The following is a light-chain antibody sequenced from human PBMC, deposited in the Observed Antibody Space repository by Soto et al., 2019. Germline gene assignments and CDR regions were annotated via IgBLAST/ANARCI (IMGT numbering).Light chain of an antibody. Sequence: QSVLTQPPSASGTPGQRVTISCSGSSSNIGSNSANWYQQLPGTAPKLVMYSTNQRHSGVPDRFSGSKSGTSASLAISDLQSEDEADYYCAAWDDTLNGHVVFGGGTKLTVL. J-gene: IGLJ2*01. CDR2: STN. CDR1: SSNIGSNS. CDR3: AAWDDTLNGHVV. V-gene: IGLV1-44*01.